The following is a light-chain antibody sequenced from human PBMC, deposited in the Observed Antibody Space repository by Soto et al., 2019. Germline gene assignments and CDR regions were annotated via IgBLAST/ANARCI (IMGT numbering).Light chain of an antibody. V-gene: IGKV1-5*01. CDR2: DAS. J-gene: IGKJ2*01. CDR1: QSISSW. Sequence: DIQMTQSPSTLSASVGDRVTITCRASQSISSWLAWYQQKPGKAPKLLIYDASSLESGVPSRFSGSGSGTEFTLTISSLQPDDFATYYRQQYNSFGQGTKLEIK. CDR3: QQYNS.